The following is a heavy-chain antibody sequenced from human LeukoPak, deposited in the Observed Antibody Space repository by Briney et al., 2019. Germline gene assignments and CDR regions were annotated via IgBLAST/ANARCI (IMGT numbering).Heavy chain of an antibody. Sequence: GGSLILSCAASGFTFSTYVMNWVRQAPGKGLEWVSSISSSSDYIYYADSVKGRSTISRDNAKKSLYLQMNSLRAEDTGLYYCAASIAYRSSWSADYWGQGTLVTVSS. D-gene: IGHD6-13*01. CDR2: ISSSSDYI. J-gene: IGHJ4*02. CDR1: GFTFSTYV. V-gene: IGHV3-21*01. CDR3: AASIAYRSSWSADY.